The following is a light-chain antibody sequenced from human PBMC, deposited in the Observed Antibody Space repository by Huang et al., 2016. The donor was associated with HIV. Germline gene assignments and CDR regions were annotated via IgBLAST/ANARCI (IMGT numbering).Light chain of an antibody. V-gene: IGKV1-39*01. CDR2: ASS. J-gene: IGKJ1*01. CDR1: QSISRY. CDR3: QQGYSTPT. Sequence: DIQMTQSPSSLSASVGDRFTITCRASQSISRYLNWYQHKPGKAPELLSYASSSLQSGVPSRFSGSGSGTDFSLTISGLQPEDYATYYCQQGYSTPTFGQGTKVEMK.